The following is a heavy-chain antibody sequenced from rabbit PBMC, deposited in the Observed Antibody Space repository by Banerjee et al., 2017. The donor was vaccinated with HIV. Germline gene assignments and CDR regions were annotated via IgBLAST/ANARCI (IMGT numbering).Heavy chain of an antibody. V-gene: IGHV1S45*01. J-gene: IGHJ4*01. D-gene: IGHD6-1*01. CDR3: ARDTYYTYGDAGSTYIIPRFTL. CDR1: GFDFSSNA. CDR2: IYTGSSGSA. Sequence: QEQLVESGGGLVQPEGSLTLTCKASGFDFSSNAICWVRQAPGKGLEWIGCIYTGSSGSAYYASWVNGRFTISKTSSTTVTLQMTSLTAADTATYFCARDTYYTYGDAGSTYIIPRFTLWGPGTLVTVS.